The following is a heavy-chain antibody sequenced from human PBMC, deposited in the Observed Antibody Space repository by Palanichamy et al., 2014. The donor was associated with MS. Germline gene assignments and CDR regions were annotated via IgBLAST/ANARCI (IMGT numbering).Heavy chain of an antibody. CDR1: GFTFSSFG. Sequence: QVQLVESGGGVVQPGRSLRLSCAASGFTFSSFGMHWVRQAPGKGLEWVAVISDYGSNKYYADSVKGRFTISRDNSKNTLYLQMNSLRAEDTAVYYCAKEAAPDHYYYGMDVWGQGTTVTVSS. CDR2: ISDYGSNK. D-gene: IGHD6-25*01. V-gene: IGHV3-30*18. J-gene: IGHJ6*02. CDR3: AKEAAPDHYYYGMDV.